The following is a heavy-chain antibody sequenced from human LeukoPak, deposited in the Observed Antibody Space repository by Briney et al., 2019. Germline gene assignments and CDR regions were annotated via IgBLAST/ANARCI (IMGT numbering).Heavy chain of an antibody. D-gene: IGHD1-26*01. Sequence: ASVKVSCKASGYTFTGYYMHWVRQAPGQGLEWMGWINPNSGGTNYAQKFQGRVTMTRDTSISTAYMELSRLRSDDTAVYYCARGGSYWDYYYYYMDVWGKGTTVTVSS. CDR2: INPNSGGT. J-gene: IGHJ6*03. CDR1: GYTFTGYY. CDR3: ARGGSYWDYYYYYMDV. V-gene: IGHV1-2*02.